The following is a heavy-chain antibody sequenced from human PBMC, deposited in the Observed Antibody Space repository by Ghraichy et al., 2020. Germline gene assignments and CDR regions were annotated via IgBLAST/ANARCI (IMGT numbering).Heavy chain of an antibody. V-gene: IGHV3-48*02. CDR1: GFTFSHYN. CDR3: ATTTPQRLWFGESRPFDY. Sequence: LSLTCAASGFTFSHYNMNWVRQAPGKGLEWLSYISSSGSTIYYADSVKGRFTISRDNAKNSLYLQMNSLSDEDTAVYYCATTTPQRLWFGESRPFDYWGQGTLVNVSS. J-gene: IGHJ4*02. D-gene: IGHD3-10*01. CDR2: ISSSGSTI.